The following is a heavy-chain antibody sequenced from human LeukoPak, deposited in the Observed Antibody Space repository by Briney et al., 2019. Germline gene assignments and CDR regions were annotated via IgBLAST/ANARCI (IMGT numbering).Heavy chain of an antibody. J-gene: IGHJ4*02. D-gene: IGHD6-19*01. Sequence: SETLSLTCTVSGGSISSGGYYWNWIRQHPGKGPEWIGYIYYSGSTYYNPSLKSRVTISVDTSKNQFSLKLSSVTAADTAVYYCARDRYSSGWLIDYWGQGTLVTVSS. CDR3: ARDRYSSGWLIDY. CDR1: GGSISSGGYY. V-gene: IGHV4-31*03. CDR2: IYYSGST.